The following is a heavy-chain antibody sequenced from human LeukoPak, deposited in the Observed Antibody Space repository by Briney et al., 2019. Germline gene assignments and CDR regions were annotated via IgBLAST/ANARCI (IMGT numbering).Heavy chain of an antibody. CDR3: TLIQGWGSGSYYRDF. V-gene: IGHV3-15*01. CDR2: VKSKSAGETT. D-gene: IGHD3-10*01. Sequence: GGSLRLSCAASGLSISNDWMSWVRQAPGKGLEWVARVKSKSAGETTDYAAPVKGRFTISRDDSKNTLYLQMSSLKTEDTAVYYCTLIQGWGSGSYYRDFWGQGTLVTVSS. CDR1: GLSISNDW. J-gene: IGHJ4*02.